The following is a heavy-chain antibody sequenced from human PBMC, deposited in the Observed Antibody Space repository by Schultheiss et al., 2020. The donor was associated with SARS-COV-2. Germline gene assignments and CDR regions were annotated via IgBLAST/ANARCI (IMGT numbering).Heavy chain of an antibody. CDR2: ISGSGGST. CDR1: GFTFSSYA. D-gene: IGHD6-13*01. J-gene: IGHJ4*02. CDR3: ARDGQYMPISITTAGPDY. Sequence: GGSLRLSCAASGFTFSSYAMSWVRQAPGKGLEWVSAISGSGGSTYYEDSVRGRFTIFRDNSNNRLYLQMNSLRAEDTAVYYCARDGQYMPISITTAGPDYWGQGTLVTVSS. V-gene: IGHV3-23*01.